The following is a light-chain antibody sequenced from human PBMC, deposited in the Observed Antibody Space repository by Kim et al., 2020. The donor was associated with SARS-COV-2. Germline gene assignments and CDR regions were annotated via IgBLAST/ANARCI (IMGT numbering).Light chain of an antibody. V-gene: IGKV3-11*01. Sequence: DIVLTQSPATLSLSPGERATISCRASQSVSTYLAWYQQRSGQAPRVLIYDASNRATGIPARFSGSGFGTDFTLTISSLQPEDFAVYYCQQRSSWPLTFGGGTKVDIK. CDR3: QQRSSWPLT. CDR2: DAS. CDR1: QSVSTY. J-gene: IGKJ4*01.